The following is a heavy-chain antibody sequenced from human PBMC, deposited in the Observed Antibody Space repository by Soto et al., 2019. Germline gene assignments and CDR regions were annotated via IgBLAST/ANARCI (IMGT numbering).Heavy chain of an antibody. CDR2: IIPVFGTA. CDR1: GGTLRNYG. J-gene: IGHJ6*02. D-gene: IGHD2-15*01. Sequence: QVQLVQSGAEVKKPGSSVRVSCKASGGTLRNYGISWVRQAPGQGLEWMGGIIPVFGTANYAQKFQGRVTITADESTSTVYMDVTSLRSEDTAVYYCSRGAATKIVVTTYYGMYVWGQGTTVTVSS. CDR3: SRGAATKIVVTTYYGMYV. V-gene: IGHV1-69*12.